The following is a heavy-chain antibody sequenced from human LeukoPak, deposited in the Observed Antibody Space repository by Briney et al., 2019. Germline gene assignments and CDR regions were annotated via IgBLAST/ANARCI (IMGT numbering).Heavy chain of an antibody. CDR1: GFTFSSYG. J-gene: IGHJ6*02. Sequence: GGSLRLSCAASGFTFSSYGMHWVRQAPGKGLEWVSVISYDGSNKYYADSVKGRFTISRDNSKNTLYLQMNSLRAEDTGVYYCAKDRGRVIGYYGMDVWGQGATVTVSS. CDR2: ISYDGSNK. CDR3: AKDRGRVIGYYGMDV. D-gene: IGHD3-16*02. V-gene: IGHV3-30*18.